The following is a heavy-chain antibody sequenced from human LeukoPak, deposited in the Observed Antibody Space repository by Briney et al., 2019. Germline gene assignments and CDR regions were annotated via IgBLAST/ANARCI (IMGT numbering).Heavy chain of an antibody. CDR2: ITGSGGST. CDR3: AKVASRNYYASGSYADS. CDR1: GFTFSNAW. Sequence: GGSLRLSYAASGFTFSNAWMSWVRQAPGKGLEWVSGITGSGGSTDYAGSVKGRFTISRDNSKNTLFLEMNSLRAEDTAVYYCAKVASRNYYASGSYADSWGQGTLVTVSS. D-gene: IGHD3-10*01. V-gene: IGHV3-23*01. J-gene: IGHJ4*02.